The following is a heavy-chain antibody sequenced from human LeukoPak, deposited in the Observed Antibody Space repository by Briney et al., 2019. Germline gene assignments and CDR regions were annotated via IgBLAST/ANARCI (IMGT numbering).Heavy chain of an antibody. CDR1: GGSISSYY. CDR3: ARERVREQSPNFDY. D-gene: IGHD1/OR15-1a*01. Sequence: SETLSLTCTVSGGSISSYYWSWIRQPAGKGLEWIGRIYTSGSTNYNPSLKSRVTMSVDTSKNQFSLKLSSVTAADTAVYYCARERVREQSPNFDYWGQGTLVTVSS. CDR2: IYTSGST. J-gene: IGHJ4*02. V-gene: IGHV4-4*07.